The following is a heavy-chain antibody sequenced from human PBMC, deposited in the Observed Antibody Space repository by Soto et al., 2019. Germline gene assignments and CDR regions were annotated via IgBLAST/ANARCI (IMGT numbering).Heavy chain of an antibody. V-gene: IGHV3-21*01. CDR3: ARRSCSDGICPFDY. CDR2: ISSGGSYM. D-gene: IGHD2-15*01. CDR1: GFTFSSCS. Sequence: GGSLXLSCAASGFTFSSCSMSWVRQAPEKGLEWVSSISSGGSYMYYADSVKGRFTISRDNAKNSLYLQLNSLRAEDTAVYYCARRSCSDGICPFDYWGHGTLVTVSS. J-gene: IGHJ4*01.